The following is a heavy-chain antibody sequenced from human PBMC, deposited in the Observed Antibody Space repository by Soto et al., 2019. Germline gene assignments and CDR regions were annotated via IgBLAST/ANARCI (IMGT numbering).Heavy chain of an antibody. D-gene: IGHD3-22*01. CDR2: ISSSGSTV. J-gene: IGHJ4*02. CDR3: ARDWGFFDSSGYYPFYFDY. Sequence: GGTLTLSCAVSGFTFSGDYINWIRQAPGKGLGWGSYISSSGSTVDYGGSVKGRFTISRDNAKNALYLKMNSLRAEDTAVYYCARDWGFFDSSGYYPFYFDYWGQGVPVTVSS. V-gene: IGHV3-11*01. CDR1: GFTFSGDY.